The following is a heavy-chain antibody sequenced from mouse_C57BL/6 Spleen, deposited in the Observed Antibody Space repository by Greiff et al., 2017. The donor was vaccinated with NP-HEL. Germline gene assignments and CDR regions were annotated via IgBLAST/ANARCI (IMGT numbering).Heavy chain of an antibody. D-gene: IGHD2-4*01. V-gene: IGHV1-69*01. CDR2: IDPSDSYT. J-gene: IGHJ4*01. CDR1: GYTFTSYW. Sequence: QVQLQQPVAELVMPGASVKLSCKASGYTFTSYWMHWVKQRPGQGLEWIGEIDPSDSYTNYNQKFKGKSTLTGDKSSSTAYMQLSSLTSEDSAVYYCARMYDYQVCYAMDYWGQVTSVTVSS. CDR3: ARMYDYQVCYAMDY.